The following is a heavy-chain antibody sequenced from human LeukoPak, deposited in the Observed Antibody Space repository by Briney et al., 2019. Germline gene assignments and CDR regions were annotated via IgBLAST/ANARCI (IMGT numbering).Heavy chain of an antibody. D-gene: IGHD2-15*01. CDR3: ARDCSGGSCYEYFDY. V-gene: IGHV1-2*02. CDR1: GYTFTGYY. Sequence: ASVKVSCKASGYTFTGYYMHWLRQAPGQGLEWMGWINPNSGGTNYAQKFQGRVTMTRDTSISTAYMELSRLRSDDTAVYYCARDCSGGSCYEYFDYWGQGTLVTGSS. CDR2: INPNSGGT. J-gene: IGHJ4*02.